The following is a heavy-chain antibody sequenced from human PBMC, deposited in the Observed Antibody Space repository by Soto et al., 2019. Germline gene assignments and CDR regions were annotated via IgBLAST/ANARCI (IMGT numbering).Heavy chain of an antibody. J-gene: IGHJ4*02. CDR1: GFTFSSYG. CDR2: IWYDGSNK. Sequence: SGGSLRLSCAASGFTFSSYGMHWVRQAPGKGLEWVAVIWYDGSNKYYADSVKGRFTISRDNSKNTLYLQMNSLRAEDTAVYYCARDRTKKYYFDYWGQGTLVTVSS. V-gene: IGHV3-33*01. CDR3: ARDRTKKYYFDY.